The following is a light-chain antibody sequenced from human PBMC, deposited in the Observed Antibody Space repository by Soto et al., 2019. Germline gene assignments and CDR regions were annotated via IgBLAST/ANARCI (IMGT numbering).Light chain of an antibody. CDR3: QQCGSSPRT. J-gene: IGKJ4*01. CDR1: QSVSSTY. Sequence: EIVLTQSPGTLSLSPGERATLSCRASQSVSSTYLAWYQQKPGQAPRLLISGASSRATGIPDRFSGSGSGTDFTLTISRLEPEDFAVYYCQQCGSSPRTFGGGTKVEIK. V-gene: IGKV3-20*01. CDR2: GAS.